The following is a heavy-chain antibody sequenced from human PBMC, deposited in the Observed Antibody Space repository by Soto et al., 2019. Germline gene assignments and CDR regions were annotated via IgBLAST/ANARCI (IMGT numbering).Heavy chain of an antibody. CDR2: INGGGSSA. J-gene: IGHJ4*02. D-gene: IGHD5-12*01. CDR1: GFSFSIFW. CDR3: TRGGGYSGYDPFDY. V-gene: IGHV3-74*01. Sequence: EVQLVESGGDLVRPGGSLRLSCAASGFSFSIFWMHWVRQAPGKGLVWVSSINGGGSSADYADSVKGRFTFSRDNAKNTVYLQMNSLRAEDTAVYYCTRGGGYSGYDPFDYWGQGTLVTVSS.